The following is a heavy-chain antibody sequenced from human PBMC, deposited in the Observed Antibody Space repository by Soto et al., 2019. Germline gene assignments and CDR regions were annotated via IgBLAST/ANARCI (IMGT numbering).Heavy chain of an antibody. CDR2: ISAYNGNT. CDR1: GYTFTNYG. D-gene: IGHD3-9*01. Sequence: ASVKVSCTASGYTFTNYGISWVRQAPGQGLEWVGWISAYNGNTKYAQKVQGRVTMTIDTSTSTAYMELRSLRSDDTAVYYCARDYYDILTGYYSPALYYYYAMDVWGQGTTVTVSS. CDR3: ARDYYDILTGYYSPALYYYYAMDV. V-gene: IGHV1-18*01. J-gene: IGHJ6*02.